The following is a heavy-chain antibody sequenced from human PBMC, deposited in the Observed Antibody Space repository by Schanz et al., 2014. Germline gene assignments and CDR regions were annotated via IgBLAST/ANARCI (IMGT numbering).Heavy chain of an antibody. CDR2: ISGSGGDT. J-gene: IGHJ4*02. V-gene: IGHV3-23*04. CDR3: AMGGYQLHH. Sequence: EVQLVESGGGLVQPGGSLRLSCAASGFTFSTYAMNWVRQAPGKGLEWVSGISGSGGDTYYVDSVKGRFTVSRDNSENTLYLQMNSLRVEDTAVYYCAMGGYQLHHWGQGTLVTVSS. CDR1: GFTFSTYA. D-gene: IGHD1-7*01.